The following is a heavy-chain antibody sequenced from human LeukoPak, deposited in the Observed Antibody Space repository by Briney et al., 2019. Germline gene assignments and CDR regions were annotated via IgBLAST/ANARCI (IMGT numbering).Heavy chain of an antibody. CDR3: ARERAPYCSSTSCYWSPDWFDP. Sequence: ASVKVSCKASGYTFTSYDINWVRQATGQGLEWMGWMNPNSGNTGYAQKFQGRVTITRNTSISTAYTELSSLRSEDTAVYYCARERAPYCSSTSCYWSPDWFDPWGQGTLVTVSS. CDR2: MNPNSGNT. D-gene: IGHD2-2*01. J-gene: IGHJ5*02. V-gene: IGHV1-8*03. CDR1: GYTFTSYD.